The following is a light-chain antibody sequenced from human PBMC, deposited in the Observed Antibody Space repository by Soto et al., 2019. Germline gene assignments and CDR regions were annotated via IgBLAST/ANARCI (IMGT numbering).Light chain of an antibody. CDR3: QQYYSWPLT. V-gene: IGKV3-15*01. J-gene: IGKJ4*01. Sequence: EIVMTQSPATLSASPGERATLSCRASQSVSTILAWYQHQPGQAPRLLIYGASTRVTGIPDRFSGSGSGTEFTLTISSLQSEDFAVYHCQQYYSWPLTFGGGTKVEIK. CDR2: GAS. CDR1: QSVSTI.